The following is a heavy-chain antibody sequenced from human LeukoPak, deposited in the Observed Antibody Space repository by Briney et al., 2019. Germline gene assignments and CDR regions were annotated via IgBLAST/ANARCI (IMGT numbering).Heavy chain of an antibody. CDR3: AVKGPAAEYGMDV. CDR2: ISYDGSNK. Sequence: GRSLRLSCAASGFTFSSYAMHWVRQAPGKGLEWVAVISYDGSNKYYADSVKGRFTISRDNSKNTLYLQMNSLRAEDTAAYYCAVKGPAAEYGMDVWGQGTTVTVSS. D-gene: IGHD2-2*01. J-gene: IGHJ6*02. CDR1: GFTFSSYA. V-gene: IGHV3-30-3*01.